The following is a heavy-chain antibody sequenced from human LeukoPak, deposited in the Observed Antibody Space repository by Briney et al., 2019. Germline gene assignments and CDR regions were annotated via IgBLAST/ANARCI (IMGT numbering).Heavy chain of an antibody. V-gene: IGHV3-23*01. CDR3: AKERGSSWYSIDY. D-gene: IGHD6-13*01. CDR1: GFTFSSYA. J-gene: IGHJ4*02. CDR2: ISGSGGST. Sequence: GGSLRLSCAAPGFTFSSYAMSWVRQAPGKGLEWVSAISGSGGSTYYADSVKDRFTISRDNSKNTLYLQMNSLRAEDTAVYYCAKERGSSWYSIDYWGQGTLVTVSS.